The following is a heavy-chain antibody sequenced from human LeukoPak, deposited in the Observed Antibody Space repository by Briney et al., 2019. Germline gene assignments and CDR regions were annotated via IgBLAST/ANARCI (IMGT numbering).Heavy chain of an antibody. J-gene: IGHJ6*03. CDR1: GFTFSSYW. Sequence: GGSLRLSCAASGFTFSSYWMSWVRQAPGKGLEWVANIKQDGSEKYYVDSVKGRFTLSRDNAKNSLYLQMNSLRAEDTAVYYCARVAQYCSGGSCYGDYYYMDVWGKGTTVTVSS. CDR3: ARVAQYCSGGSCYGDYYYMDV. D-gene: IGHD2-15*01. CDR2: IKQDGSEK. V-gene: IGHV3-7*01.